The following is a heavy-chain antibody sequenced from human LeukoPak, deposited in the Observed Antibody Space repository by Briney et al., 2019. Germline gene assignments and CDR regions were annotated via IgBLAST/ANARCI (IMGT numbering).Heavy chain of an antibody. CDR3: ARSSSSSPDFDY. J-gene: IGHJ4*02. CDR1: GFSFTYW. CDR2: MNPDGSEK. Sequence: GGSLRLSCAASGFSFTYWMAWVRQAPGKGLEWVANMNPDGSEKKYADSVKGRFTISRDNAKNSLYLQMNSLRAEDTAVYYCARSSSSSPDFDYWGQGTLVTVSS. V-gene: IGHV3-7*01. D-gene: IGHD6-6*01.